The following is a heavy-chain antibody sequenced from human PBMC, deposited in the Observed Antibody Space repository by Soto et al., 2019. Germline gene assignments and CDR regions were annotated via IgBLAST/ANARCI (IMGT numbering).Heavy chain of an antibody. D-gene: IGHD6-13*01. CDR2: ISGSGTTS. J-gene: IGHJ6*02. Sequence: SGGSLKLSCADSGFTFSDYYMSWVRQAPGKGLEWISYISGSGTTSYYEDSVKGRVTVSRDSAKNSVYLQMNSLRIEDTAVYYCARDLKRGAASLAMGVWGQGTTVTVSS. CDR1: GFTFSDYY. V-gene: IGHV3-11*01. CDR3: ARDLKRGAASLAMGV.